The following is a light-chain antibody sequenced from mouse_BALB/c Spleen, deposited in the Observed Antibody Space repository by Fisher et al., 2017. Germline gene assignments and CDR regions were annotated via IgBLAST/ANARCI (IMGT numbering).Light chain of an antibody. V-gene: IGKV4-57*01. CDR3: QQRSSYPPT. Sequence: IVMTQSTAIMSASPGEKVTMTCSASSSVSYMHWFQQKPGTSPKLWIYSTSNLASGVPARFSGSGSGTSYSLTISRMEAEDAATYYCQQRSSYPPTFGSGTKLEIK. J-gene: IGKJ4*01. CDR2: STS. CDR1: SSVSY.